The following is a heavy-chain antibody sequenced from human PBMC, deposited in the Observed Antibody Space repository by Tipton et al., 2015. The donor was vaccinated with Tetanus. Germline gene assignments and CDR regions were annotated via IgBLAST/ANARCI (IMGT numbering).Heavy chain of an antibody. V-gene: IGHV3-30*18. D-gene: IGHD2-15*01. CDR1: GFTFSSYG. Sequence: SLRLSCTASGFTFSSYGMHWVRQAPGKGLEWVAVISYDGSSEYYADSVKGRFTISRDNSKNTLFLQMNSLRPEDTAVYYCAKEFQRARIRFFDSWGQGSQVTASS. CDR3: AKEFQRARIRFFDS. CDR2: ISYDGSSE. J-gene: IGHJ4*02.